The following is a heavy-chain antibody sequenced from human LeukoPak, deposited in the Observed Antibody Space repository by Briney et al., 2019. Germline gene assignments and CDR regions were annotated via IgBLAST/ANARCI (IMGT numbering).Heavy chain of an antibody. CDR1: GGSFSGYY. J-gene: IGHJ5*02. V-gene: IGHV4-34*01. D-gene: IGHD6-19*01. Sequence: SETLSLTCAVYGGSFSGYYWSWIRQPPGKGLGWIGEINHSGSTYYNPSLKSRVTISVDRSKNQFSLKLSSVTAADTAVYYCARGGSGWYNWFDPWGQGTLVTVSS. CDR3: ARGGSGWYNWFDP. CDR2: INHSGST.